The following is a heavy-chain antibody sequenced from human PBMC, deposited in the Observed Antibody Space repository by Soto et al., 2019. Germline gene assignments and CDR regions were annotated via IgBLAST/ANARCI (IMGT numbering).Heavy chain of an antibody. V-gene: IGHV1-8*01. Sequence: QIQLVQSGAEVKKPGASVKVSCKASGYTFTSYDINWVRQATGQGLEWTGWLNPNSGNTGYAQKFQGRVTMTRDTSISTAYMELTSLRSEDTAVYYCARWGVAAQGIDYWGQGTLVTVSS. CDR1: GYTFTSYD. J-gene: IGHJ4*02. CDR3: ARWGVAAQGIDY. D-gene: IGHD2-15*01. CDR2: LNPNSGNT.